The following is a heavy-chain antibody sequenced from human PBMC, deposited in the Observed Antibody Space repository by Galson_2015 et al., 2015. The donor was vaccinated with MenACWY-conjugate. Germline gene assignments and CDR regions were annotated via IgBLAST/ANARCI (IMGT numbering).Heavy chain of an antibody. V-gene: IGHV4-59*08. CDR2: LSYKKNT. D-gene: IGHD2-8*02. J-gene: IGHJ4*02. CDR1: GDSITTYS. Sequence: SETLSLTCTVSGDSITTYSWSWIRQPPGKGLEWIGYLSYKKNTNYKSSLKSRVIISVDTTKNQLSLRLSSVTAADTAVYCCARHPLPDDTGSYFDNWGQGILVTVSS. CDR3: ARHPLPDDTGSYFDN.